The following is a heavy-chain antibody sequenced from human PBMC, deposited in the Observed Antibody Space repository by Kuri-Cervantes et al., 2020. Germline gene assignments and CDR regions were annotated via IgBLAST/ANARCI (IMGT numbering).Heavy chain of an antibody. Sequence: SETLSLTCTVSGYSISSDYYWGWIRQPPGKELEWIGSIYHSGSTYYNPSLKSRVTISVDTSKNQFSLKLSSVTAADTAVYYCAKEDDYIWGSPDAFDIWGQGTMVTVSS. CDR3: AKEDDYIWGSPDAFDI. D-gene: IGHD3-16*01. J-gene: IGHJ3*02. CDR1: GYSISSDYY. V-gene: IGHV4-38-2*02. CDR2: IYHSGST.